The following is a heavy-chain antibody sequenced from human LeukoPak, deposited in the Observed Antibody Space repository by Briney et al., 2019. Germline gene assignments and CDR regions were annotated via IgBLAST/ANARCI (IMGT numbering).Heavy chain of an antibody. CDR2: INHSGST. V-gene: IGHV4-34*01. J-gene: IGHJ4*02. D-gene: IGHD6-13*01. Sequence: PSETLSLTCAVYGGSFSGYYWSWIRQPPGKGLEWIGEINHSGSTNYNPSLKSRVTISVDTSKNQFSLKLSSVTAADTAVYYCARHAGTDSSSWYYFAYWGQGTLVTVSS. CDR1: GGSFSGYY. CDR3: ARHAGTDSSSWYYFAY.